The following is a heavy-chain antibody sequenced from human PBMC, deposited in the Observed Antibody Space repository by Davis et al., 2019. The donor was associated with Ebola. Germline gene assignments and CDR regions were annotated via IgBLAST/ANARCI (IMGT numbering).Heavy chain of an antibody. J-gene: IGHJ4*02. D-gene: IGHD2-2*02. Sequence: GGSLRLSCAASGFTFSSYAMSWVRQAPGKGLEWVSAISGSGGSTYYADSVKGRFTISRDNSKNTLYMQMNSLRVEDTAVYYCAKAHLWDIVVVPAAIQGSDYWGQGTLVTVSS. CDR2: ISGSGGST. CDR1: GFTFSSYA. CDR3: AKAHLWDIVVVPAAIQGSDY. V-gene: IGHV3-23*01.